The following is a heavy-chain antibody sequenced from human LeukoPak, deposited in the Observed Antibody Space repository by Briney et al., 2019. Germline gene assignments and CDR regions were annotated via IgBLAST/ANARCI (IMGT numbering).Heavy chain of an antibody. J-gene: IGHJ4*02. Sequence: SETLSLTCAVYGGSFSGYYWSWIRQPPGKGLEWIGEINHSGSTNYNPSLKSRVTISVDTSKNQFSLKLSSVTAADTAVYYCARGSTTIFGVVINLFDYWGQGTLVTVSS. D-gene: IGHD3-3*01. CDR3: ARGSTTIFGVVINLFDY. V-gene: IGHV4-34*01. CDR2: INHSGST. CDR1: GGSFSGYY.